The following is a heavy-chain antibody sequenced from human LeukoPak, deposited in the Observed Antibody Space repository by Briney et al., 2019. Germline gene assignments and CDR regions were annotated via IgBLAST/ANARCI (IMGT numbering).Heavy chain of an antibody. CDR3: ARAYRSPGDFDY. V-gene: IGHV3-30*02. CDR2: IRYDGSNK. Sequence: GGSLRLSCAASGFTFSSYGMHWVRQAPGKGLEWVAFIRYDGSNKYYADSVKGRFTISRDNAKNTLYLQMNSLRAEDTAVYYCARAYRSPGDFDYWGQGTLVTVSS. CDR1: GFTFSSYG. D-gene: IGHD3-10*01. J-gene: IGHJ4*02.